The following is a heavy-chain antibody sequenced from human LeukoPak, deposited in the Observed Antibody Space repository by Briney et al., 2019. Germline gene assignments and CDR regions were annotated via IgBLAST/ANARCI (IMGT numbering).Heavy chain of an antibody. D-gene: IGHD7-27*01. CDR2: IYYTGST. J-gene: IGHJ2*01. Sequence: SETLSLTCTVSGGSISSYYWSWIRQPPGKGLEWIGYIYYTGSTNYNPPLKSRVTISLDTSKNQFSLELSSVTAADTAMYYCARDRTGEMFWYFDLWGRGALVIVPS. CDR3: ARDRTGEMFWYFDL. CDR1: GGSISSYY. V-gene: IGHV4-59*01.